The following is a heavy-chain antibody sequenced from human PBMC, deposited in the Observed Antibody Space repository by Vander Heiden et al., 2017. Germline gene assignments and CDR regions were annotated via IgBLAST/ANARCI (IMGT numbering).Heavy chain of an antibody. V-gene: IGHV1-18*01. CDR1: GYTFTSYG. D-gene: IGHD3-10*01. CDR3: ARERHYYGSGSYYPTFDY. Sequence: QVQLVQSGAEVKKPGASVKVSCKAYGYTFTSYGISWVRQAPGQGLEWMGWISGYNGNTNYAQKLQGRVTMTTDTSTSTAYMELRSLRSDDTAVYYCARERHYYGSGSYYPTFDYWGQGTLVTVSS. CDR2: ISGYNGNT. J-gene: IGHJ4*02.